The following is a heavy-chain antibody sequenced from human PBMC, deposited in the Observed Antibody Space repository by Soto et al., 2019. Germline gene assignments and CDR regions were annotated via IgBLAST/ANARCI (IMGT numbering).Heavy chain of an antibody. CDR2: IYYSGST. D-gene: IGHD6-13*01. CDR3: ARYRIAAAGTRWFDP. V-gene: IGHV4-59*01. Sequence: ETLSLTCTVSGGSISSYCWSWIRKPPGKGLEWIGYIYYSGSTNYNPSLKSRVTISVDTSKNQFSLKLSSVTAADTAVYYCARYRIAAAGTRWFDPWGQGTLVTVSS. CDR1: GGSISSYC. J-gene: IGHJ5*02.